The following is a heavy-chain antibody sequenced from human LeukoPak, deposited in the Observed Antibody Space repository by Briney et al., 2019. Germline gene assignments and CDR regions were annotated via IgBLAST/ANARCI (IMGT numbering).Heavy chain of an antibody. CDR3: ARSLEAYYYDSSGYYPVGWFDP. D-gene: IGHD3-22*01. CDR1: GYTFTSYD. J-gene: IGHJ5*02. V-gene: IGHV1-69*04. Sequence: ASVKVSCKASGYTFTSYDINWVRQAPGQGLEWMGRIIPILGIANYAQKFQGRVTITADKSTSTAYMELSSLRSEDTAVYYCARSLEAYYYDSSGYYPVGWFDPWGQGTLVTVSS. CDR2: IIPILGIA.